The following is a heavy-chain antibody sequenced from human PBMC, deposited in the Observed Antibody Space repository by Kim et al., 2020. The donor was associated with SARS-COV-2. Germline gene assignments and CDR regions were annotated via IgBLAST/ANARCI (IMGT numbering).Heavy chain of an antibody. J-gene: IGHJ5*02. CDR1: GGAITSSIYY. D-gene: IGHD3-22*01. CDR2: SYYSGTT. Sequence: SETLSLTCTVSGGAITSSIYYWGWIRQPPGKGLEWIGSSYYSGTTTYNPSLKSRVTVSLDTSKNQFSLELTSVTAADTAVYFCARHKYYYDSSGYNNFDPWGPGTLVTVSS. V-gene: IGHV4-39*01. CDR3: ARHKYYYDSSGYNNFDP.